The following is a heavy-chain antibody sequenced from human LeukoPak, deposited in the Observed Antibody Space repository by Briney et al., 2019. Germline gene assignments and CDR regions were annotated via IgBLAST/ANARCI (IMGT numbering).Heavy chain of an antibody. Sequence: GGSLRLSCAASGFTFSSYWMSWVRQAPGKGLEWVANIKQDGSEKYYVDSVKGRFTISRDNAKNSLYLQMNSLRAEDTAVYYCARDPGLRYFDWTMSGYFDYWGQGTLVTVSS. J-gene: IGHJ4*02. CDR2: IKQDGSEK. CDR3: ARDPGLRYFDWTMSGYFDY. D-gene: IGHD3-9*01. CDR1: GFTFSSYW. V-gene: IGHV3-7*03.